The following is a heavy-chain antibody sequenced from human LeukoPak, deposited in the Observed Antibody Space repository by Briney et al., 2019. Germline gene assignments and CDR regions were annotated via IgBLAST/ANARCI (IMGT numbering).Heavy chain of an antibody. Sequence: SETLSLTCTVSGGSISSSSYYWGWIRQPPGKGLEWIGSIYYSGSTYYNPSLKSRVTISVDTSKNQFSLKLSSVTAADTAVYYCAGYSYISPHSGFDIWGQGTMVTVSS. V-gene: IGHV4-39*01. J-gene: IGHJ3*02. CDR2: IYYSGST. CDR1: GGSISSSSYY. CDR3: AGYSYISPHSGFDI. D-gene: IGHD5-18*01.